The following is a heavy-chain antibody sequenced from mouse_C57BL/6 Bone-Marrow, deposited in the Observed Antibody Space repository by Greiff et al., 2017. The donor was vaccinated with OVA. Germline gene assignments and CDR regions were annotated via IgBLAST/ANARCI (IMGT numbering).Heavy chain of an antibody. V-gene: IGHV3-6*01. CDR2: ISYDGSN. CDR3: AREGNYYGSSTWFAY. D-gene: IGHD1-1*01. J-gene: IGHJ3*01. CDR1: GYSITSGYY. Sequence: DVQLVESGPGLVKPSQSLSLTCSVTGYSITSGYYWNWIRQFPGNKLEWMGYISYDGSNNYNPSLKNRISITRDTSKNQFFLKLNSVTTEDTATYYCAREGNYYGSSTWFAYWGQGTLVTVSA.